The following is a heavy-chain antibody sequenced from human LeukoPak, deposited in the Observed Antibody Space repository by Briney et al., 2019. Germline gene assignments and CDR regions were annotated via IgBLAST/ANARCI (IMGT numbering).Heavy chain of an antibody. Sequence: PSETLSLTCSVSGGSIRSSSYYWGWIRQPPGKGLKWIGSIYYSGSSYYNPSLKSRVTISVDTSKNQFSLKLSSVTAADTAVYYCARETSQKGAHYMDVWGKGTTVTISS. CDR1: GGSIRSSSYY. V-gene: IGHV4-39*07. CDR2: IYYSGSS. CDR3: ARETSQKGAHYMDV. D-gene: IGHD3-16*01. J-gene: IGHJ6*03.